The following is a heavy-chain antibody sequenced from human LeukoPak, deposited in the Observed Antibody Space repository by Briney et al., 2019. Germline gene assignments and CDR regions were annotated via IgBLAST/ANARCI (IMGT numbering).Heavy chain of an antibody. CDR1: GNSVTSYY. D-gene: IGHD1-26*01. J-gene: IGHJ4*02. V-gene: IGHV4-59*02. CDR3: ARLSDLYNGTYLLDS. CDR2: GDHFGGA. Sequence: SETLSLTCTVSGNSVTSYYWSWIRQPPGKGLEWIGYGDHFGGAIYNPSLKSRVTISVDSSKNQFSLRLTSVTAADTAVYHCARLSDLYNGTYLLDSWSQGTLVTVAS.